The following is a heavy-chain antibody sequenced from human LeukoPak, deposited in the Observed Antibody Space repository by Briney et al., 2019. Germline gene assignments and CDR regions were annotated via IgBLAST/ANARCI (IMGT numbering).Heavy chain of an antibody. CDR2: ISSSSSTI. Sequence: GGSLRLSCAASGFTFSSYSMNWVRQAPGKGLEWVSYISSSSSTIYYADSVKGRFTISRDNAKNSLYLQMNSLRAEDTAVYYCARDQDIVVVPAAIPHWFDPWGQGTLVTVSS. J-gene: IGHJ5*02. CDR3: ARDQDIVVVPAAIPHWFDP. V-gene: IGHV3-48*01. CDR1: GFTFSSYS. D-gene: IGHD2-2*01.